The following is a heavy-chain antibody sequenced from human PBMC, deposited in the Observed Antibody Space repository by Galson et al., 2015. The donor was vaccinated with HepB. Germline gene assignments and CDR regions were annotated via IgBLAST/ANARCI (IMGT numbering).Heavy chain of an antibody. CDR1: GGSISSGSYY. Sequence: TLSLTCTVSGGSISSGSYYWSWIRQPAGKGLEWIGRIYTSGSTNYNPSLKSRVTMSVDTSKNQFSLKLSSVTAADTAVYYCARVVSFPYAIYYFDYWGQGTLVTVSS. D-gene: IGHD3-9*01. CDR2: IYTSGST. V-gene: IGHV4-61*02. CDR3: ARVVSFPYAIYYFDY. J-gene: IGHJ4*02.